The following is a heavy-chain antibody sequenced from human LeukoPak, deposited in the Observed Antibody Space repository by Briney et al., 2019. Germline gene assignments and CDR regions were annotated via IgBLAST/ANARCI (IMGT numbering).Heavy chain of an antibody. CDR2: ISYDGSNR. V-gene: IGHV3-30*03. Sequence: EGSLRLSCAASGFTLSSYGMHWVRQAPGKGLEWVAVISYDGSNRYYADSVKGRFTISRDNSKNTLYLQMNSLRAEDTAVYYCAANYYDSSGYYNGRETPIGYWGQGTLVTVSS. J-gene: IGHJ4*02. CDR1: GFTLSSYG. D-gene: IGHD3-22*01. CDR3: AANYYDSSGYYNGRETPIGY.